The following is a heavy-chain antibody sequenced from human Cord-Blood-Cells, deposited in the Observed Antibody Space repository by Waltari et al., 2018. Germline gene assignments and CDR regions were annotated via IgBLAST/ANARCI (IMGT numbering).Heavy chain of an antibody. V-gene: IGHV1-24*01. CDR3: ATGGTLSSWYVDL. CDR2: FDPEEGET. Sequence: QVQLVQSGPEVQKPGASVKAPCTVSGYTLTELSNHSVRQAPGKGVEWRGEFDPEEGETIYGRKFQCRVTITEDASTGTAYVELSSLRSGDTAVYYCATGGTLSSWYVDLWGRGALVTVSS. CDR1: GYTLTELS. J-gene: IGHJ2*01. D-gene: IGHD1-1*01.